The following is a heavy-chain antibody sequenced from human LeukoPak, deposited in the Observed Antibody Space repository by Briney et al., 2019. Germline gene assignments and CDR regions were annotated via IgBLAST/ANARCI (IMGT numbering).Heavy chain of an antibody. CDR2: IYYTGST. D-gene: IGHD2-2*01. J-gene: IGHJ4*02. V-gene: IGHV4-59*12. Sequence: SETLSLTCTVSGGSISGYYWSWIRQPPGKGLEWIAYIYYTGSTNYNPSLKSRVTISVDTSKNQFSLKLSSVTAADTAVYYCARAPYCSSTSCQRFAFDYWGQGTLVTVSS. CDR1: GGSISGYY. CDR3: ARAPYCSSTSCQRFAFDY.